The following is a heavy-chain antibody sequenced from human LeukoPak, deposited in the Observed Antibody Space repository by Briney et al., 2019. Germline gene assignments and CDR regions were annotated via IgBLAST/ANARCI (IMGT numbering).Heavy chain of an antibody. D-gene: IGHD3-10*01. CDR3: AREASGLLWFGARRYGMDV. CDR2: INPNSGGT. J-gene: IGHJ6*02. Sequence: ASVKVSCKASGYTFTSYDINWVRQATGQGLEWMGWINPNSGGTNYAQKFQGWVTMTRDTSISTAYMELSRLRSDDTAVYYCAREASGLLWFGARRYGMDVWGQGTTVTVSS. V-gene: IGHV1-2*04. CDR1: GYTFTSYD.